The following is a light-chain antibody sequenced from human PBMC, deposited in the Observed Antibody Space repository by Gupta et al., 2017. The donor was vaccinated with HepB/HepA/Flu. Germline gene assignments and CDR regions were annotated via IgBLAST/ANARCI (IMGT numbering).Light chain of an antibody. Sequence: DIVMTQSPDSLAVSLGERATINCKSSQSVFYSPKNKNYLAWYQQKPGQPPKLLINWASTRESGVPDRFHGRGSGTDFTLTISSLKAEDVAIYYCQQDYSTGCSLGPGTKMEIK. V-gene: IGKV4-1*01. CDR1: QSVFYSPKNKNY. CDR3: QQDYSTGCS. CDR2: WAS. J-gene: IGKJ3*01.